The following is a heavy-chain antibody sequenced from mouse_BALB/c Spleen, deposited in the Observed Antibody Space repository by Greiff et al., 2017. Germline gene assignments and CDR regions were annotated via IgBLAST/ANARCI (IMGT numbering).Heavy chain of an antibody. J-gene: IGHJ1*01. CDR1: GYTFTDYY. CDR3: ASGIYYGDYDWYFDV. Sequence: EVQLQESGAELVKPGASVKISCKASGYTFTDYYMHWVKQSHGKSLEWIGYIFPYNGGTGYNKKFKGKATLTVDNSSSTAYMELRSLTSEDSADYYGASGIYYGDYDWYFDVWGEGTTVTVSS. D-gene: IGHD2-13*01. CDR2: IFPYNGGT. V-gene: IGHV1S29*02.